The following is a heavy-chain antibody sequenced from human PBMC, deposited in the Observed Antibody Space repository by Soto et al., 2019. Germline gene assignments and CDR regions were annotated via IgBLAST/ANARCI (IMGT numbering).Heavy chain of an antibody. D-gene: IGHD2-21*02. CDR1: GFTFSSYG. CDR3: AKTSAASGRDCPGH. V-gene: IGHV3-23*01. CDR2: ISASGDST. J-gene: IGHJ4*02. Sequence: EVQVLESGGGLARPGGPAPLSCATSGFTFSSYGMTWVRQAPGKGLEWVSEISASGDSTFYAASLGGPFTISRDYSKDAVDLRMASLRAGDTATYYCAKTSAASGRDCPGHWGQGTEVTVSS.